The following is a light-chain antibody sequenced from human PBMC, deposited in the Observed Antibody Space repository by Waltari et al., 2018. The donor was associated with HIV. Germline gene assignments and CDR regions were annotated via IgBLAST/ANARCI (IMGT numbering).Light chain of an antibody. Sequence: QSALTHPASVPGSPGQSIPIPCTGTNSDLGTYNYVSWYQQQSGKAPRLLISEVNNRPSGVSNRFSGSKAGNTASLSISGLQAEDEGKYYCSSYTATKILVFGGGTDVTVL. CDR2: EVN. CDR3: SSYTATKILV. CDR1: NSDLGTYNY. V-gene: IGLV2-14*03. J-gene: IGLJ2*01.